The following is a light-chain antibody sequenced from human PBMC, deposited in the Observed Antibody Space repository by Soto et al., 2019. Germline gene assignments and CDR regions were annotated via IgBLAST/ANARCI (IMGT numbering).Light chain of an antibody. J-gene: IGLJ3*02. CDR2: EVS. CDR1: NSDVGAYNY. Sequence: QSALTQPASVSGSPGQSITISCTGTNSDVGAYNYVSWFQQHPGKAPKLIIFEVSNRPSGVSHRFSGSKSGNTASLTISGLQTEDEADYYCLSYTITSILVFGGGTKLTV. CDR3: LSYTITSILV. V-gene: IGLV2-14*01.